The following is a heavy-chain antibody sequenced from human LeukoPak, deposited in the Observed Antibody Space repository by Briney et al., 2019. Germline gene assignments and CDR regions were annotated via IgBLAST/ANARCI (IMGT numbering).Heavy chain of an antibody. Sequence: GASVKVSCKASGYTFTSYAMHWVRQAPGQRLEWMGWINAGNGNTKYSQKSQGRVTITRDTSASTAYMELSSLRSEDTAVYYCAREHYYDSSGSKGFDPWGQGTLVTVSS. V-gene: IGHV1-3*01. CDR1: GYTFTSYA. CDR2: INAGNGNT. D-gene: IGHD3-22*01. CDR3: AREHYYDSSGSKGFDP. J-gene: IGHJ5*02.